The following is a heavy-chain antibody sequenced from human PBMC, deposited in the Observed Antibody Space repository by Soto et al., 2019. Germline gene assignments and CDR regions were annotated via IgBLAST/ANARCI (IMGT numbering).Heavy chain of an antibody. Sequence: GGSLRLSCAASGYALRDYSMNWIRQAPGKGLEWISYIGTSRKYTFYADSVRGRFSISRDDARNSVYLQLNSLRDEDTAVYHCVRDRDWAFDIWGQGTMVTVSS. CDR2: IGTSRKYT. CDR1: GYALRDYS. D-gene: IGHD3-9*01. CDR3: VRDRDWAFDI. J-gene: IGHJ3*02. V-gene: IGHV3-11*06.